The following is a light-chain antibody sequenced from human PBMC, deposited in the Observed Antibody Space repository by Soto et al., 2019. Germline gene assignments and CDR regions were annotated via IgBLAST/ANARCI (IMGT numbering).Light chain of an antibody. CDR2: AAS. Sequence: DIQMTQSPSSLSASVGDRVTITCRASQNIRQCLNWYQEKPGKAPKLLIFAASSLQSWVPSRFSGNASGTDFTLTISSLQPDDFATYYCQQSYNIPRTFGQGTKVEIK. CDR1: QNIRQC. J-gene: IGKJ1*01. CDR3: QQSYNIPRT. V-gene: IGKV1-39*01.